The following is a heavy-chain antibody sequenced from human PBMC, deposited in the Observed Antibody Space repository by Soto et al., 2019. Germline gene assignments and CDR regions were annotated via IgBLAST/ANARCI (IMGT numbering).Heavy chain of an antibody. J-gene: IGHJ3*02. V-gene: IGHV1-46*03. CDR2: INPSGGST. CDR1: GYTFTSYY. CDR3: ARGDDTVFPYLGAFDI. D-gene: IGHD4-17*01. Sequence: EASVKVSCKASGYTFTSYYMHWVRQAPGQGLEWMGIINPSGGSTSYAQKFQGRVTMTRDTSTSTVYMELSSLRSEDTAVYYCARGDDTVFPYLGAFDIWGQGTMVTVSS.